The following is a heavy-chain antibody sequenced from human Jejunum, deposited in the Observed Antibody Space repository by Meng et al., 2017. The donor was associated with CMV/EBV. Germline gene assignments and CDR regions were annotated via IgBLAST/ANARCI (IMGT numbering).Heavy chain of an antibody. CDR2: ISHSGAT. J-gene: IGHJ2*01. Sequence: QVQAQESGPGLVKPSGTLSLSCTVSGVSISSSYHYWAWVRQAPGKGLEWIGSISHSGATYYTPSLTSRLTMSVDTSKNQFSLKLSFVTAADTAVYYCAKDVNPLNWFFDVWGRGTLVTVSS. D-gene: IGHD1-14*01. CDR1: GVSISSSYHY. CDR3: AKDVNPLNWFFDV. V-gene: IGHV4-39*07.